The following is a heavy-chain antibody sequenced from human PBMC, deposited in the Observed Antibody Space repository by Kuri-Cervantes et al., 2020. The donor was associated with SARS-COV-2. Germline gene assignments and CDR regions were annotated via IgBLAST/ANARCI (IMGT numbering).Heavy chain of an antibody. J-gene: IGHJ4*02. D-gene: IGHD2-21*01. Sequence: GESLKISCAASGFNFSRTDMHWVRQAPGKGLEWVAVISHDGKNKKCIASGKGRFTISRDNSQNTLYLHMKSLRSEDTAVYYCAKDRVGVQDFWGQGTLVTVSS. CDR1: GFNFSRTD. CDR2: ISHDGKNK. V-gene: IGHV3-30*18. CDR3: AKDRVGVQDF.